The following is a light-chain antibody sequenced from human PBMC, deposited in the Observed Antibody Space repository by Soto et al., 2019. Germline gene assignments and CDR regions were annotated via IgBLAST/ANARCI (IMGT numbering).Light chain of an antibody. J-gene: IGKJ1*01. CDR3: QQYNSYSEA. Sequence: IQMPQPPAPLSAFAGDRVTVTSLASQSVSSWVAWYQEKPGRGPKLLIYDASTWQSGVPSRFSGSGSGTEFTLTISSLQPDDVATYYCQQYNSYSEAFGQGTKVDI. CDR2: DAS. CDR1: QSVSSW. V-gene: IGKV1-5*01.